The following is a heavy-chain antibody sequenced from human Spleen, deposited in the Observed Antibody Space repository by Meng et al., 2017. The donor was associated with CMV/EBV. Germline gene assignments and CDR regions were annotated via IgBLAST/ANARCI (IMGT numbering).Heavy chain of an antibody. D-gene: IGHD1-26*01. CDR3: ARGVGGGSSSFDY. Sequence: LSLTCAASGFTFSSYGMHWVRQAPGKGLEWVAVIAYDGFTKYFADSVKGRFTISRDNSKNTVFLQMNSLRPEDTAFYYCARGVGGGSSSFDYWGQGRLVTVSS. CDR1: GFTFSSYG. V-gene: IGHV3-30*19. CDR2: IAYDGFTK. J-gene: IGHJ4*02.